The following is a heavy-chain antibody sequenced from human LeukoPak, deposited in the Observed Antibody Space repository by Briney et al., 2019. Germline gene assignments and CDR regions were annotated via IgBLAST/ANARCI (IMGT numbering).Heavy chain of an antibody. Sequence: GSLRLSCSASGFTFSNYPMHWVRQPPGKGLEWIGKIYQSGSTNYNPSLKSRVTISVDKSKNQFSLELRSVTAADTAVYYCARDWSGDSPTQHAFDIWGQGTMVTVSS. D-gene: IGHD3-22*01. J-gene: IGHJ3*02. V-gene: IGHV4-4*02. CDR3: ARDWSGDSPTQHAFDI. CDR1: GFTFSNYP. CDR2: IYQSGST.